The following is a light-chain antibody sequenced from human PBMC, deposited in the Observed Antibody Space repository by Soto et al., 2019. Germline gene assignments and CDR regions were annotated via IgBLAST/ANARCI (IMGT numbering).Light chain of an antibody. CDR2: GVS. J-gene: IGKJ2*01. CDR3: QQYSSLPYT. V-gene: IGKV3-20*01. CDR1: QSVSNSF. Sequence: ESVLTQSPATLSLSPGERATLSCRASQSVSNSFFAWYQQKPGQAPRLLIYGVSSRATGIPDGFSGSGSGTDFTLTISRLEPEDFVVYYCQQYSSLPYTFGQGTKLEVK.